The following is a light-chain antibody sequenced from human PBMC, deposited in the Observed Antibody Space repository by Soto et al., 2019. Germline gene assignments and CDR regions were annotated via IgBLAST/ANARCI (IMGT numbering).Light chain of an antibody. CDR2: GAS. Sequence: EIVLTQSPGTLSLSPGARVPLSCRASQSVSSSSLAWYQQKPGQAPRLLIYGASSRATGIPDRFSGSGSGTDFTLTISRLEPEDFAVYYCQQYGSSPRTFGQGTKVDIK. CDR3: QQYGSSPRT. V-gene: IGKV3-20*01. CDR1: QSVSSSS. J-gene: IGKJ1*01.